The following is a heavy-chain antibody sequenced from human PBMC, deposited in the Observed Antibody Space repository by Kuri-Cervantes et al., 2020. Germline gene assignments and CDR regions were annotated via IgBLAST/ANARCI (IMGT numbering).Heavy chain of an antibody. D-gene: IGHD3-9*01. V-gene: IGHV3-30*01. CDR1: GFSFNNYV. J-gene: IGHJ3*02. CDR2: ISYDGSNK. Sequence: GESLKISCTASGFSFNNYVMHWVRQAPDKGLEWVAVISYDGSNKYYADSVKGRFTISRDNSKNTLYLQMNSLRAEDTAVYYCARGEDYDILTGYYFSAAFDIWGQGTMVTVSS. CDR3: ARGEDYDILTGYYFSAAFDI.